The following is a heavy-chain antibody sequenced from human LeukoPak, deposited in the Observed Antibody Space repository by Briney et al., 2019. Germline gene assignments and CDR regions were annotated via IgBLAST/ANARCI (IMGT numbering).Heavy chain of an antibody. CDR2: ISAYNGKT. CDR3: ARDGKQQLCFDY. J-gene: IGHJ4*02. V-gene: IGHV1-18*01. D-gene: IGHD6-13*01. CDR1: GYTFTSYG. Sequence: ASVKVPCKASGYTFTSYGISWVRQAPGQGLEWMGWISAYNGKTNHAQNFQGRVTMTTDTSTSTAYMELRSLRSDDTAVYYCARDGKQQLCFDYWGQGTLVTVSS.